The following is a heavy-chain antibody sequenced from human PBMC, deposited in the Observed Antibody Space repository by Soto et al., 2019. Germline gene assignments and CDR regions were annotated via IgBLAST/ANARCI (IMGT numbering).Heavy chain of an antibody. Sequence: ASVKVSFKASGYTFTNYGTCWVRQAPGQGREWMGWISAYNSNTNYAQKRQVRVTMTTDTSTSTAYRELRSLRSDDTAVYYAARAGELRRDYYYGMDVWGQGTTVTVSS. CDR2: ISAYNSNT. V-gene: IGHV1-18*01. J-gene: IGHJ6*02. D-gene: IGHD1-26*01. CDR3: ARAGELRRDYYYGMDV. CDR1: GYTFTNYG.